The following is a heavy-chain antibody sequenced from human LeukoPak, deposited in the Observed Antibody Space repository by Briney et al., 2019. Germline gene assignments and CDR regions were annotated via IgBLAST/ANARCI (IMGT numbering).Heavy chain of an antibody. V-gene: IGHV1-46*01. J-gene: IGHJ4*02. CDR1: GYTFTSYY. D-gene: IGHD6-6*01. CDR2: ISPSGDST. CDR3: ARGGGQSSSSSGY. Sequence: ASVKVSCKASGYTFTSYYMHWVRQTPGQGLEWMGIISPSGDSTTYAQKFQGRVTMTRDTSTSTVYMELSSLRSGDTAVYYCARGGGQSSSSSGYWGQGTPVTVSS.